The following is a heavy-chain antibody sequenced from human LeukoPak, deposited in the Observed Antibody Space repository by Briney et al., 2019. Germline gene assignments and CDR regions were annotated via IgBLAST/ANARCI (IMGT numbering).Heavy chain of an antibody. J-gene: IGHJ4*02. CDR2: IYYRGST. CDR1: GGSISSLY. V-gene: IGHV4-59*11. D-gene: IGHD4-17*01. CDR3: ARVAPTVTNLPPYYFDY. Sequence: SETLSLTCTVSGGSISSLYWSWIRQPPGKGLEWIGYIYYRGSTSYNPFLESRVTISVDTSKTQFSLKLSSVTAADTAVYYCARVAPTVTNLPPYYFDYWGQGTLVTVSS.